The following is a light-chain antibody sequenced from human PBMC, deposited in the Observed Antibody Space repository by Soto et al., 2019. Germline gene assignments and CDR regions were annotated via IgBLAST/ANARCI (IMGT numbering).Light chain of an antibody. Sequence: EIVMTQSPATLSVSPGETATLSCRASQSVSGKLAWFQQKPGQAPRLLIYDASNRATGIPARFSGSGSGTDFTLTISSLEPEDFAVYYCQQRSNWPPTFGQGTKVDI. CDR2: DAS. CDR1: QSVSGK. V-gene: IGKV3-11*01. CDR3: QQRSNWPPT. J-gene: IGKJ1*01.